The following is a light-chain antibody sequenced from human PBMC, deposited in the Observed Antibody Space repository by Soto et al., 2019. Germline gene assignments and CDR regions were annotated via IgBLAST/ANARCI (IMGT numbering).Light chain of an antibody. CDR1: QSVSSY. Sequence: EIVLTQSPATLSLSPGERATLSCRASQSVSSYFAWYQQKPGQAPRLLIYDASNRATGIPARFSGSGSGTDFPLTIISLEPEDFAVYYWQQRSIYPQTFGQGTKVEIK. CDR3: QQRSIYPQT. V-gene: IGKV3-11*01. J-gene: IGKJ1*01. CDR2: DAS.